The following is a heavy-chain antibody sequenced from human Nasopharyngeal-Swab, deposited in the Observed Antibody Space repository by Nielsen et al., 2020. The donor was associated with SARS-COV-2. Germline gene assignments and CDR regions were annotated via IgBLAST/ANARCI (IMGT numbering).Heavy chain of an antibody. V-gene: IGHV4-59*08. CDR3: SRSPGYYFDY. Sequence: SETLSLTCTVAGGSISGYYWSWIRQPPGKGLEWIGYIYYSGSTNYNPSPKSRLTISVDTSKNQFSLKLTSVTAADTAVYYCSRSPGYYFDYWGQGTLVTVSS. J-gene: IGHJ4*02. CDR2: IYYSGST. CDR1: GGSISGYY.